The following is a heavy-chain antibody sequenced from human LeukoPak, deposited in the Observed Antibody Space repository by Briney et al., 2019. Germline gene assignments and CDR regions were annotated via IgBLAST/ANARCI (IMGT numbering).Heavy chain of an antibody. CDR2: IYADGTT. D-gene: IGHD4-17*01. CDR1: GFIVNTNY. V-gene: IGHV3-53*01. Sequence: GGSLRLSCAASGFIVNTNYMTWVRQAPGRGLEWVSFIYADGTTYYADSVKGRFTISRDISKNEVHLQMNSLRPEDTAVYYCARDSYGDANFDSWGQGTLVTVSS. CDR3: ARDSYGDANFDS. J-gene: IGHJ4*02.